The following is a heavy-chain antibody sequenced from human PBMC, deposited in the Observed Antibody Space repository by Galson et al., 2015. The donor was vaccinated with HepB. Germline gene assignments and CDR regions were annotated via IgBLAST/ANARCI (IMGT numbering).Heavy chain of an antibody. CDR1: GFTLSNYG. Sequence: SLRFSCAASGFTLSNYGMHWVRQAPGKGLEWVAVISYDGSNKYYADSVKGRFTITRDNSKNTLYLQVNSLRAEDTAVYYCTKEGRPYGDFVYFDYWGRGTLVTVSS. D-gene: IGHD4-17*01. CDR3: TKEGRPYGDFVYFDY. J-gene: IGHJ4*02. V-gene: IGHV3-30*18. CDR2: ISYDGSNK.